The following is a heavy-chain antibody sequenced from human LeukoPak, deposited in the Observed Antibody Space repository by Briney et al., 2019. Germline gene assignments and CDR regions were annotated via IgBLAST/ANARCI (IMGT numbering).Heavy chain of an antibody. D-gene: IGHD3-10*01. CDR1: GYTFTSYG. V-gene: IGHV1-2*02. CDR3: ARVGTKLHYFDY. Sequence: ASVKVSCKASGYTFTSYGISWVRQAPGQGLEWMGWINPNSGGTNYAQKFQGRVTMTRDTSISTAYMELSRLRSDDTAVYYCARVGTKLHYFDYWGQGTLVTVSS. J-gene: IGHJ4*02. CDR2: INPNSGGT.